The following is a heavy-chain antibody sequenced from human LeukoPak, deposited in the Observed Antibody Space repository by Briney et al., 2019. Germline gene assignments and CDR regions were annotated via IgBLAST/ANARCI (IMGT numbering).Heavy chain of an antibody. CDR3: ARLAGSSWPPDY. D-gene: IGHD6-13*01. V-gene: IGHV4-39*01. CDR2: IYYSGST. CDR1: SGSISSYY. Sequence: SETLSLTCTVSSGSISSYYWGWIRQPPGKGLEWIGSIYYSGSTYYNPSLKSRATISVDTSKNQFSLKLSSVTAADTAVYYCARLAGSSWPPDYWGQGTLVTVSS. J-gene: IGHJ4*02.